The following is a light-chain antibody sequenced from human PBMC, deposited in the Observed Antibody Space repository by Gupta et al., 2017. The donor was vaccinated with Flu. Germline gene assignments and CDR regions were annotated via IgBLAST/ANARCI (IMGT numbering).Light chain of an antibody. CDR3: QSYDSRLSAWV. V-gene: IGLV1-40*01. Sequence: QSVLTQPPSVSGAPGQSITISCTGSSSNIGSIFDVHWYQQLPGTAPKLLIFDNSYRPSGVPDRFSGSKSGTSASLAITGLQAEDEGNYYCQSYDSRLSAWVFGGGTKLAVL. CDR2: DNS. J-gene: IGLJ3*02. CDR1: SSNIGSIFD.